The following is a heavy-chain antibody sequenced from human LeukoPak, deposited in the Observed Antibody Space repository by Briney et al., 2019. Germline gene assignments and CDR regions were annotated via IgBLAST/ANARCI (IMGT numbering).Heavy chain of an antibody. CDR3: ARSLYSGSYYPLDY. Sequence: GGSLRLSCAASGFTFNSYAMHWVRKAPGKGLEWVSVISYDGSNKYYADSVKGRFTVSRDNSKNTLYLQMNSLRAEDTAVYYCARSLYSGSYYPLDYWGQGTLVTVSS. V-gene: IGHV3-30-3*01. CDR2: ISYDGSNK. D-gene: IGHD1-26*01. CDR1: GFTFNSYA. J-gene: IGHJ4*02.